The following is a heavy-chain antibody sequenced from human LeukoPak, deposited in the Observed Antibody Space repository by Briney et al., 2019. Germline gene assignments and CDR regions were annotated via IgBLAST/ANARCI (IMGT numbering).Heavy chain of an antibody. J-gene: IGHJ4*02. CDR1: GGSLSSNS. Sequence: PSETLSLTCTVPGGSLSSNSWCWIRQPAGRGLEWIGRIYTSGTTNYNPSLKSRVTMSVDTSKNQFSLKVTSVTAADTAVYYCARTKASYSDYWGQGTLVTVSS. CDR2: IYTSGTT. CDR3: ARTKASYSDY. V-gene: IGHV4-4*07. D-gene: IGHD2-21*01.